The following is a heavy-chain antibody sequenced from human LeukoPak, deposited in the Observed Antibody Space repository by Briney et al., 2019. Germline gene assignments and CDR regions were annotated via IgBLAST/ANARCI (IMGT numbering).Heavy chain of an antibody. J-gene: IGHJ3*02. Sequence: ASVKVSCKASGYTFTGYYMHWVRQAPGQGLEWMGWINPNSGGTNYAQKFQGRVTMTRDTSISTAYMELSRLRSDDTAVYYCARSGSSGWSPFDIWGQGTMVTVSS. CDR3: ARSGSSGWSPFDI. V-gene: IGHV1-2*02. CDR2: INPNSGGT. D-gene: IGHD6-19*01. CDR1: GYTFTGYY.